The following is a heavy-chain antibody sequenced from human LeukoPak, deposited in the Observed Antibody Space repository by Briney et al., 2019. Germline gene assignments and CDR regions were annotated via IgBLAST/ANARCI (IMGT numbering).Heavy chain of an antibody. J-gene: IGHJ4*02. D-gene: IGHD3-10*01. CDR2: ISWNSGSI. CDR1: GFTFDDYA. V-gene: IGHV3-9*03. CDR3: AKVDYDGSYFDY. Sequence: PGGSLRLSCAASGFTFDDYAMHWVRQAPGKGLEWVSGISWNSGSIGYADSVKGRFTISRDNAKNSLYLQMNSLRAEDMALYYCAKVDYDGSYFDYWGQGTLVTVSS.